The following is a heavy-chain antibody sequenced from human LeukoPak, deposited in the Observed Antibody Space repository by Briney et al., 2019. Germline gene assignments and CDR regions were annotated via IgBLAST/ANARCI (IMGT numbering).Heavy chain of an antibody. CDR3: AKPAAGTSYYSYYYGMDV. Sequence: GGSLRLSCAASGFTVSSNYMSWVRQAPGKGLEWVSVIYSGGSTYYADSVKGRFTISRDNSKNTLYLQMNSLRAEDTAVYYCAKPAAGTSYYSYYYGMDVWGQGTTVTVS. D-gene: IGHD1/OR15-1a*01. CDR1: GFTVSSNY. V-gene: IGHV3-53*01. CDR2: IYSGGST. J-gene: IGHJ6*02.